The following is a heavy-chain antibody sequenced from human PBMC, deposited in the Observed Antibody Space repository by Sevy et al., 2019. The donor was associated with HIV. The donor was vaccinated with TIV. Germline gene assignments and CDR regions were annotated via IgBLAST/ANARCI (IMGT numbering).Heavy chain of an antibody. J-gene: IGHJ4*02. CDR1: GKSLTAFS. CDR3: ATTKDYYETSGSPFDY. V-gene: IGHV1-24*01. Sequence: ASVKVSCNVSGKSLTAFSMHWVRQAPGKGLEWMGSFDPEDGETIYAQKLQGRLTMTEDTSTDTAYMELSRLRSEDTAVYYCATTKDYYETSGSPFDYWGQGTLVTVSS. CDR2: FDPEDGET. D-gene: IGHD3-22*01.